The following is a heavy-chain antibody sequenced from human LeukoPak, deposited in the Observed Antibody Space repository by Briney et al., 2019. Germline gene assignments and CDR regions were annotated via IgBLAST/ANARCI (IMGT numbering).Heavy chain of an antibody. CDR3: ARESPRGYDYVWGSEGYYFDY. CDR1: GGSISSGGYY. Sequence: SQTLSLTCTVSGGSISSGGYYWRWLRQHPGKGLEWIGYIYYSGSTYYNPSLKSRVTISVDTSKNQFSLKLSSVTAADTAVYYCARESPRGYDYVWGSEGYYFDYWGQGTLVTVSS. CDR2: IYYSGST. V-gene: IGHV4-31*03. J-gene: IGHJ4*02. D-gene: IGHD3-16*01.